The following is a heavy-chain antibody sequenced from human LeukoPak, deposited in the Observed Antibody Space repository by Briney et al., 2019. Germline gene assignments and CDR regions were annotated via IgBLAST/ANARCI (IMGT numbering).Heavy chain of an antibody. CDR2: INPNSGGT. Sequence: GASVKVSCKASGYTFTGYYMHWVRQAPGQGLEWMGWINPNSGGTNYAQKFQGRVTMTRDTSISTAYMELSRLRSDDTAVYYCARVGMYYDFWSGHNWFDPWGQGTLVTVSS. CDR1: GYTFTGYY. J-gene: IGHJ5*02. D-gene: IGHD3-3*01. CDR3: ARVGMYYDFWSGHNWFDP. V-gene: IGHV1-2*02.